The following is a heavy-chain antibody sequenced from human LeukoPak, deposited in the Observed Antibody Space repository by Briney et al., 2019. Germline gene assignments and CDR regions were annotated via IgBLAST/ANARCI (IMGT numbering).Heavy chain of an antibody. CDR1: GFNLIDYW. V-gene: IGHV3-74*01. J-gene: IGHJ5*02. CDR3: VRDPSNSGNWFDL. CDR2: LGTDGTYT. Sequence: GGSLRLSCAASGFNLIDYWMHWVRQAPGKGLVWVSRLGTDGTYTNYADSVTGRFTISRDNAKNTLYLQMDSLSAEDTSFYYCVRDPSNSGNWFDLWGQGTLVTVSS. D-gene: IGHD4-11*01.